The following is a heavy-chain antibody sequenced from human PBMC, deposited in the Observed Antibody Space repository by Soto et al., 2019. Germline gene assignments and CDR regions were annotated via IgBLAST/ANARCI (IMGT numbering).Heavy chain of an antibody. V-gene: IGHV4-59*01. Sequence: SETLSLTCTVSGGSISSYFYIWVRQPPGKGLEWIGSVYYTGTTDYNPSLKSRVTMSVDTSKTQFSLNLRSVTAADTAVYYCARDLAAVPRAFDYWGRGXLVTVSS. CDR2: VYYTGTT. D-gene: IGHD6-13*01. CDR3: ARDLAAVPRAFDY. CDR1: GGSISSYF. J-gene: IGHJ4*02.